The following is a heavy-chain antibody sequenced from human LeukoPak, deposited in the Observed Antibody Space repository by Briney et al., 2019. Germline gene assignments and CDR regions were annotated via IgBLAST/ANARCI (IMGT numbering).Heavy chain of an antibody. Sequence: PGGSLRLSCAAPGFTFSSYAMSWVRQAPGKGLEWVGFIRRKAYGGTIEYAASVKGRFTISRDDSESIAYLQMNSLKTEDTAVYYCTRCSGGSCYSNAFDIWGRGTVVTVSS. CDR3: TRCSGGSCYSNAFDI. CDR2: IRRKAYGGTI. V-gene: IGHV3-49*04. J-gene: IGHJ3*02. D-gene: IGHD2-15*01. CDR1: GFTFSSYA.